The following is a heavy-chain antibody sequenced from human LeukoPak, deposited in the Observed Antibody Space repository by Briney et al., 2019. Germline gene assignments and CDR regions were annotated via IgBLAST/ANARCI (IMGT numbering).Heavy chain of an antibody. J-gene: IGHJ6*02. CDR3: ASTRKGPLYYYYGMDV. V-gene: IGHV3-30*03. Sequence: GGSLRLSCAASGFIFSSYGMHWVRQAPGKGLEWVAVISYDGSNKHYADSVKGRFTISRDNSKNTLYLQMNSLRAEDTAVYYCASTRKGPLYYYYGMDVWGQGTTVTVSS. CDR1: GFIFSSYG. CDR2: ISYDGSNK.